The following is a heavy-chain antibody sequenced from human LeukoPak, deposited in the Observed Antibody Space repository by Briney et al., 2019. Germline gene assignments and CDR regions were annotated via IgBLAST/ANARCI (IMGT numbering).Heavy chain of an antibody. CDR1: GFTFSNYS. V-gene: IGHV3-21*04. CDR3: AKAPVTSCRGAFCYPFDY. CDR2: ISRSSSYI. J-gene: IGHJ4*01. D-gene: IGHD2-21*01. Sequence: PGGSLRLSCAVSGFTFSNYSMNWVRQAPGKGLEWVSSISRSSSYIYYAASVKGRFTISRDNAQNSLFLQMNSLRVEDAGVYYCAKAPVTSCRGAFCYPFDYWGHGTLVTVSS.